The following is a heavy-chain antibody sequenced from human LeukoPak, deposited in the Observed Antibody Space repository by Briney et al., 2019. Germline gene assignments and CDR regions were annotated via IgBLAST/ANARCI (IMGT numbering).Heavy chain of an antibody. Sequence: GGSLRLSCAASGFTFSSHWMHWVRQAPGKGLVWVSRINGDGSNTTYADSVKGRFTISRDNAKNTLYLQMNSLRAEDTAVYHCARSKSWYSTDAFASWGQGTMVTVSS. CDR3: ARSKSWYSTDAFAS. J-gene: IGHJ3*02. V-gene: IGHV3-74*03. CDR1: GFTFSSHW. CDR2: INGDGSNT. D-gene: IGHD2-15*01.